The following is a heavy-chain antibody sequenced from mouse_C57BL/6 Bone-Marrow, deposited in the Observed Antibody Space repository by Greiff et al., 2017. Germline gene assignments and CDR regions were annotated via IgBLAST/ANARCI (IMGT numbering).Heavy chain of an antibody. CDR2: ITHSGET. V-gene: IGHV12-3*01. Sequence: QVQLKESGPGLVKPSQSLFLTCSITGFPITSGYYWIWIRQSPGKPLEWMGYITHSGETFYNPSLQSPIYITREPSKNQFFLQLNSVTTEDTAMYYCAGDPYGYDAGFADWGQGTLVTVSA. J-gene: IGHJ3*01. CDR3: AGDPYGYDAGFAD. D-gene: IGHD2-2*01. CDR1: GFPITSGYY.